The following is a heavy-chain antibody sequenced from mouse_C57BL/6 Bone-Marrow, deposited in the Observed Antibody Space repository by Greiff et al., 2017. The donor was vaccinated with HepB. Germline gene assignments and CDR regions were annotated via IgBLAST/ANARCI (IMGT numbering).Heavy chain of an antibody. V-gene: IGHV1-72*01. J-gene: IGHJ4*01. CDR2: IDPNSGGT. D-gene: IGHD1-1*01. CDR3: ARRYGSSYFYAMDY. CDR1: GYTFTSYW. Sequence: QVQLQQPGAELVKPGASVKLSCKASGYTFTSYWMHWVKQRPVRGLEWIGRIDPNSGGTKYNEKFKSKSTLTVDKPSSTAYMQLSSLTSEDSEVYYCARRYGSSYFYAMDYWGQGTSVTVSS.